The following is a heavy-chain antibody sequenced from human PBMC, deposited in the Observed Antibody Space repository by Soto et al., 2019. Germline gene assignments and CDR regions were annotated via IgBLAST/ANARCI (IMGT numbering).Heavy chain of an antibody. CDR1: GYSFTSYW. CDR3: ARPSFWSGYYTSYYYGMDV. Sequence: GESLKISCKGPGYSFTSYWIGWVRQMPGKGLEWMGIIYPGDSDTRYSPSFQGQVTISADKSISTAYLQWSSLKASDTAMYYCARPSFWSGYYTSYYYGMDVGGQGTTVTVS. CDR2: IYPGDSDT. J-gene: IGHJ6*02. V-gene: IGHV5-51*01. D-gene: IGHD3-3*01.